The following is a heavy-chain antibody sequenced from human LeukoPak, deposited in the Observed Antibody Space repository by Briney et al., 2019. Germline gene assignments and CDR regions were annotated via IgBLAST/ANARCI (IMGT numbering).Heavy chain of an antibody. CDR1: GGTFSSYA. CDR3: ARRTSHDYRYYFDY. CDR2: IIPIFGTA. J-gene: IGHJ4*02. V-gene: IGHV1-69*13. Sequence: SVKVSCKASGGTFSSYAISWVRQAPGQGLEWMGGIIPIFGTADYAQKFQGRVTITADESTSTAYMELSSLRSEDTAVYYCARRTSHDYRYYFDYWGQGTLVTVSS. D-gene: IGHD4-11*01.